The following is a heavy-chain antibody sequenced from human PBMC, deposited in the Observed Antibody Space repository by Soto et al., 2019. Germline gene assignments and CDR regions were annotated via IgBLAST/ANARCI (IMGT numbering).Heavy chain of an antibody. CDR2: IYYSGST. J-gene: IGHJ4*02. Sequence: SETLSLTCTVSGGSISSGDYYWSWIRQPPGKGLEWIGYIYYSGSTYYNPSLKSRVTISVDTSKNQFSLKLSSVTAADTAVYYCARAFLFGDFDYWGQGTPVTVSS. CDR3: ARAFLFGDFDY. V-gene: IGHV4-30-4*01. CDR1: GGSISSGDYY. D-gene: IGHD2-21*01.